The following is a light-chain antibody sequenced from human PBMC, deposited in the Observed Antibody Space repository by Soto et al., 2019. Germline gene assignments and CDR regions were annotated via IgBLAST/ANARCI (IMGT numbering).Light chain of an antibody. CDR2: EVS. CDR1: QSVYSY. Sequence: EIVLTQSPATLSLSPGERATLSCRASQSVYSYLAWYQQKPGQVPRLLIYEVSNRATGIPVRFSASGSGTDFTLTISSLEPEDFAVYYCQQRSNWPLTFGGGTKVEIK. J-gene: IGKJ4*01. V-gene: IGKV3-11*01. CDR3: QQRSNWPLT.